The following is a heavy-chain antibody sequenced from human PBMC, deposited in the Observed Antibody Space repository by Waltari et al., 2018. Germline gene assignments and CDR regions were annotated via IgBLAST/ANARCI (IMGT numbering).Heavy chain of an antibody. V-gene: IGHV1-46*01. D-gene: IGHD6-13*01. CDR2: IDPDGGGT. Sequence: QVQLVQSGAEVERPGASVRISCKASGYTFTNYYVHWLRQAPGRGFEWLGMIDPDGGGTTYAPKFRDRLSLTRDTATSVLYMALDNLNSDDSAIYFCARGRGTLGQLLVTYWGQGTQVLVSS. CDR1: GYTFTNYY. J-gene: IGHJ4*02. CDR3: ARGRGTLGQLLVTY.